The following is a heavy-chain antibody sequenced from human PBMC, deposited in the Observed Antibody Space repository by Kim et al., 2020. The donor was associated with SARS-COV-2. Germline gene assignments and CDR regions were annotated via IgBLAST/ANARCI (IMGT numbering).Heavy chain of an antibody. Sequence: SETLSLTCTVSGGSISSSSYFWGWIRQPPGKGLEWIGTIYYSGSTYYNPSLKNRVTISVDTSNNHFSLRLSSVTAADTAVFYCARYYYDNSSYGGAHDAFDIWGQGTMVTVSS. CDR3: ARYYYDNSSYGGAHDAFDI. V-gene: IGHV4-39*02. D-gene: IGHD3-22*01. J-gene: IGHJ3*02. CDR2: IYYSGST. CDR1: GGSISSSSYF.